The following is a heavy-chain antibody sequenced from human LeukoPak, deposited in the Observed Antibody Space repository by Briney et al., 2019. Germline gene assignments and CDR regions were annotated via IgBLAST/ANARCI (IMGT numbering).Heavy chain of an antibody. CDR3: AREAPGSGNFDF. CDR1: GYSFTSYH. D-gene: IGHD3-10*01. CDR2: FNPNSVGT. V-gene: IGHV1-2*02. J-gene: IGHJ4*02. Sequence: GASVKVSCKASGYSFTSYHMHWVRQAPGQGLEWMGWFNPNSVGTNSAQKFQGRVTMTSDTSITTAYMELTSLRSDDTAVYYCAREAPGSGNFDFWGQGTLVTVSS.